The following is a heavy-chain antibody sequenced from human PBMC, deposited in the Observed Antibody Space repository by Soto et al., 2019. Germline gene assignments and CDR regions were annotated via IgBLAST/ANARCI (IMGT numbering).Heavy chain of an antibody. CDR2: INHSGST. CDR3: AREVTNWNYIRFDY. CDR1: GGSFSGYY. J-gene: IGHJ4*02. V-gene: IGHV4-34*01. Sequence: SETLSLTCAAYGGSFSGYYWSWIRQPPGKGLEWIGEINHSGSTNYNPSLKSRVTISVDTSKNQFSLKLSSVTAADTAVYYCAREVTNWNYIRFDYWGQGTLVTVSS. D-gene: IGHD1-7*01.